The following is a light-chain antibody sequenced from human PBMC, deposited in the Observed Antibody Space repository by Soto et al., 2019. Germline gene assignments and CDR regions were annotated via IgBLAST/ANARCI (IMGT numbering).Light chain of an antibody. V-gene: IGKV3-20*01. CDR1: QTISSRY. CDR2: GAS. Sequence: EIVLAQSPGTLSLSPGERATLSCRASQTISSRYLTWYQQKSGQVPRLLIYGASSRATGLPDRFSGSGSGTDFTLTISRLEPEDVAVYYCHHSGNSHGTFGQGTKVEI. CDR3: HHSGNSHGT. J-gene: IGKJ1*01.